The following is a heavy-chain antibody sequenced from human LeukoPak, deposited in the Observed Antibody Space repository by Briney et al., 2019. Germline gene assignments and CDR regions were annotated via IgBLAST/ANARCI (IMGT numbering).Heavy chain of an antibody. CDR2: FHYSAST. V-gene: IGHV4-59*01. CDR3: VSTGGGSGGF. CDR1: GGSISSFY. Sequence: KPSETLSLTCTVSGGSISSFYWSWIRQPPGKGLEWIGFFHYSASTSYNPSLQSRVTISEDTSKNQFSLELRSVTAADTAIYYCVSTGGGSGGFWGPGTLVTVSS. D-gene: IGHD5-12*01. J-gene: IGHJ4*02.